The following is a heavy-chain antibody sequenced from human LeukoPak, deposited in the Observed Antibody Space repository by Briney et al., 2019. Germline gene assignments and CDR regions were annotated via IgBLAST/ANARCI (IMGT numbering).Heavy chain of an antibody. CDR2: ISYDGSNK. J-gene: IGHJ6*03. Sequence: GGSLRLSCAASGFTFSSYAIHWVRQAPGKGLEWVAVISYDGSNKYYADSVKGRFTISRDNSKNTLYLQMNSLRAEDTAVYYCAKVAEVGATGYYYYMDVWGKGTTVTISS. CDR3: AKVAEVGATGYYYYMDV. V-gene: IGHV3-30*14. CDR1: GFTFSSYA. D-gene: IGHD1-26*01.